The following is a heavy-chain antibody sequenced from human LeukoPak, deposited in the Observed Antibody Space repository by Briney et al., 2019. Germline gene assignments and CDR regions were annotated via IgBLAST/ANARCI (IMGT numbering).Heavy chain of an antibody. Sequence: SETLSLTCTVSGGSISSYYWSWIRRPPGKGLEWIGYIYYSGSTNYNPSLKSRITISIDTSKNQFSLKLSSVTAADTAVYYCARHVSSGYYRSYYYGMDVWGQGTTVTVSS. V-gene: IGHV4-59*01. CDR1: GGSISSYY. CDR2: IYYSGST. CDR3: ARHVSSGYYRSYYYGMDV. D-gene: IGHD3-22*01. J-gene: IGHJ6*02.